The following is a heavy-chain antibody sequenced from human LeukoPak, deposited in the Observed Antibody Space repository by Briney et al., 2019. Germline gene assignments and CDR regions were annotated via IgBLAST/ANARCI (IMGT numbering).Heavy chain of an antibody. V-gene: IGHV4-4*07. J-gene: IGHJ6*02. D-gene: IGHD6-19*01. CDR2: IYTSGST. Sequence: SETLSLTCTASGGSISSYYWSWIRQPAGKGLEWIGRIYTSGSTNYNPSLKSRVTMSVDTSKNQFSLKLSSVTAADTAVYYCARDRYSSGWKMDYYYGMDVSGQGTTVTVSS. CDR3: ARDRYSSGWKMDYYYGMDV. CDR1: GGSISSYY.